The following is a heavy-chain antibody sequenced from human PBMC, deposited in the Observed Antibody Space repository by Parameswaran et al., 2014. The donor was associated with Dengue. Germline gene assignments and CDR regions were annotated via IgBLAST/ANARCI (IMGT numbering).Heavy chain of an antibody. J-gene: IGHJ4*02. V-gene: IGHV1-8*01. Sequence: ASVKVSCKAPGYTFTSYDINWVRQATGQGLEWMGWMNPNSGNTGYAQKFQGRVTMTRNTSISTAYMELSSLRSEDTAVYYCARGLRYCSGTSCLNPAGYWGQGTLVTVSS. CDR3: ARGLRYCSGTSCLNPAGY. CDR2: MNPNSGNT. CDR1: GYTFTSYD. D-gene: IGHD2-2*01.